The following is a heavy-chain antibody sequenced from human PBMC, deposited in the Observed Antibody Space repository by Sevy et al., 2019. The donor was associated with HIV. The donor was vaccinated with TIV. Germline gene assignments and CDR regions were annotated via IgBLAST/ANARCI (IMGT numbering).Heavy chain of an antibody. J-gene: IGHJ4*02. CDR1: GGSFSGYY. CDR2: INHSGST. D-gene: IGHD2-15*01. CDR3: ARGSLGGSKDFDY. Sequence: SETLSLTCAVYGGSFSGYYGSWIRQPPGKGLEWIGEINHSGSTNYNPSLKSRVTISVDTSKNQFSLKLSSVTAADTAVYYCARGSLGGSKDFDYWGQGTLVTVSS. V-gene: IGHV4-34*01.